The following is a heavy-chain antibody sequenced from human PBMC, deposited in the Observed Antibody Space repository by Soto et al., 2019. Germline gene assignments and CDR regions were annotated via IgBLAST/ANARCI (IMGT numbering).Heavy chain of an antibody. J-gene: IGHJ4*02. CDR3: AHGSGWLSDY. V-gene: IGHV2-5*02. CDR2: IYWDDDN. D-gene: IGHD6-19*01. Sequence: QITLKESGPTLVKPTQTLTLTCSFSGFSLTSTAVGVNWIRQPPGKALEWLALIYWDDDNHFSPSLKSRLSVTKDTSKNQVVLTITNMDPVDTATYYCAHGSGWLSDYWGQGILVTVSS. CDR1: GFSLTSTAVG.